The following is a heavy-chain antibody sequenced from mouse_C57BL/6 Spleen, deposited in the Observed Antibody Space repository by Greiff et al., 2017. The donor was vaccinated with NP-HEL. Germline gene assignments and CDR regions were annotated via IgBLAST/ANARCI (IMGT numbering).Heavy chain of an antibody. J-gene: IGHJ4*01. CDR1: GYTFTSYD. CDR3: ARDITTVVATPYAMDY. Sequence: VQLQQSGPELVKPGASVKLSCKASGYTFTSYDINWVKQRPGQGLEWIGWIYPRDGSTKYNEKFKGKDTLTVDTSSSTAYMELHSLTSEDSAVCFCARDITTVVATPYAMDYWGQGTSVTVSS. V-gene: IGHV1-85*01. CDR2: IYPRDGST. D-gene: IGHD1-1*01.